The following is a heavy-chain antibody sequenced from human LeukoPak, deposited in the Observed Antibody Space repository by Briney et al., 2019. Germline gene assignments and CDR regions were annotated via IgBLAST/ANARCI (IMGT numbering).Heavy chain of an antibody. D-gene: IGHD6-19*01. J-gene: IGHJ5*02. CDR3: ARDRPATVAGTGTNWFDP. CDR1: GGTFSSYA. Sequence: SVKVSCKASGGTFSSYAISWVRQAPGQGLEWMGGIIPIFGTANYAQKFQGRVTITADESTGTAYMELSSLRSEDTAVYYCARDRPATVAGTGTNWFDPWGQGTLVTVSS. V-gene: IGHV1-69*13. CDR2: IIPIFGTA.